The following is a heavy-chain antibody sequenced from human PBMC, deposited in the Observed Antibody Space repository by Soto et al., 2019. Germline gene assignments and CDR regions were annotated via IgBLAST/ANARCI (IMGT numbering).Heavy chain of an antibody. D-gene: IGHD2-15*01. CDR3: APSRGGGNPAWFDP. Sequence: QITLKESGPTLVKPTQTLTLTCTFSGFSLSTSGVGVGWIRQPPGKALEWLALIYWDDDKRYSPSLKNRLTITKDTPNDQVVLTMTNMDPVDTATYYCAPSRGGGNPAWFDPWGQGTLVTVSS. V-gene: IGHV2-5*02. J-gene: IGHJ5*02. CDR1: GFSLSTSGVG. CDR2: IYWDDDK.